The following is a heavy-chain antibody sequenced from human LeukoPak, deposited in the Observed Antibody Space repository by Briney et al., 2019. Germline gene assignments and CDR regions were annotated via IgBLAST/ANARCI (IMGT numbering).Heavy chain of an antibody. CDR1: GGSISSGGYS. CDR3: ARAFWSGYYLDY. Sequence: SETLSLTCAVSGGSISSGGYSWSWIRQPPGKGLEWIGYIYHSGSTYYNPSLKSRVTISVDRSKNQFSLKLSSVTAADTAVYYCARAFWSGYYLDYWGQGTLVTVSS. D-gene: IGHD3-3*01. V-gene: IGHV4-30-2*01. J-gene: IGHJ4*02. CDR2: IYHSGST.